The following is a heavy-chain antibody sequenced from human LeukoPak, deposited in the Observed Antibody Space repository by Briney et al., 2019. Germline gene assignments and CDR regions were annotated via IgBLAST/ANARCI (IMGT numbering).Heavy chain of an antibody. CDR2: INQDGSEK. D-gene: IGHD3-10*01. CDR3: ARDRVNYFDY. J-gene: IGHJ4*02. CDR1: GFTFSTYW. Sequence: TGGSLRFSCAASGFTFSTYWMSWVRQAPGKGLEWVANINQDGSEKSYVDSVKGRFTISRDNAKKSLYLQMNSLRAEDTAVYYCARDRVNYFDYWGQGTLVTVSS. V-gene: IGHV3-7*01.